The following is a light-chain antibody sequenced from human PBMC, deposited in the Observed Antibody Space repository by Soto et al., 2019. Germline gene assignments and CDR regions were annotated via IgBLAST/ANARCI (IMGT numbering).Light chain of an antibody. V-gene: IGLV2-14*01. J-gene: IGLJ3*02. CDR1: CSNVGGYNY. CDR2: EVT. Sequence: QAVLTQPASVSGSPGQSITISCTGTCSNVGGYNYVSWYQQYPGKAPKLMIFEVTNRPSGVSDRFSGSKSGNTASLTISGLQAEDEADYYCSSFTSSNTWLFGGGTKLTVL. CDR3: SSFTSSNTWL.